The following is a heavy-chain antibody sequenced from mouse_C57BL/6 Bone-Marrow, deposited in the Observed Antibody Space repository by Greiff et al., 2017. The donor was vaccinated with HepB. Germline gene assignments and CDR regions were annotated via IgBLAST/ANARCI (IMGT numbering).Heavy chain of an antibody. V-gene: IGHV1-15*01. J-gene: IGHJ2*01. D-gene: IGHD2-3*01. CDR1: GYTFTDYE. CDR2: IDPETGGT. CDR3: TRGGYDLFDY. Sequence: VQLQQSGAELVRPGASVTLSCKASGYTFTDYEMHWVKQTPVHGLEWIGAIDPETGGTAYNQKFKGKAILTADKSSSTAYMELRSLTSEESAVYYCTRGGYDLFDYWGQGTTLTVSS.